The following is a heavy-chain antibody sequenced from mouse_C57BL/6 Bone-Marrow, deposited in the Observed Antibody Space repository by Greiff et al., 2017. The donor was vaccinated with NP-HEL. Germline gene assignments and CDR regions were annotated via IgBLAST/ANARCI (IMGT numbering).Heavy chain of an antibody. V-gene: IGHV1-61*01. D-gene: IGHD1-1*01. CDR3: ARCPLLRYPWYAMDY. CDR1: GYTFTSYW. Sequence: QVHVKQPGAELVRPGSSVKLSCKASGYTFTSYWMDWVKQRPGQGLEWIGNIYPSDSETHYNQKFKDKATLTVDKSSSTAYMQLSSLTSEDSAVYYCARCPLLRYPWYAMDYWGQGTSVTVSS. J-gene: IGHJ4*01. CDR2: IYPSDSET.